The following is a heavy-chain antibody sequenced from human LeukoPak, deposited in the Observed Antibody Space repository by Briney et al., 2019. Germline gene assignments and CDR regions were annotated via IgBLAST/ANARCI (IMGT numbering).Heavy chain of an antibody. Sequence: GGSLRLSCAASGFTFSSYAMHWVRQAPGKGLEWVAVISYDGSNKYYADSVKGRFTISRDNSKNTLYLQMNSLGAEDTAVYYCAREMVGAMVSYFDYWGQGTLVTVSS. CDR2: ISYDGSNK. J-gene: IGHJ4*02. D-gene: IGHD5-18*01. CDR3: AREMVGAMVSYFDY. CDR1: GFTFSSYA. V-gene: IGHV3-30*04.